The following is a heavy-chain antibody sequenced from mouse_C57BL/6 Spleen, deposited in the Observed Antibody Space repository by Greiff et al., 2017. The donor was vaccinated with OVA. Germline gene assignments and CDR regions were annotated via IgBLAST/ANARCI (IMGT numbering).Heavy chain of an antibody. J-gene: IGHJ3*01. CDR3: ARGGPTVVAPFAY. CDR1: GFTFSSYA. CDR2: LSDGGSYT. Sequence: EVKLVESGGGLVKPGGSLKLSCAASGFTFSSYAMSWVRQTPEKRLEWVATLSDGGSYTYYPDNVKGRFTISRDHAKNNLYLQMSHLKSEDTAMYYCARGGPTVVAPFAYWGQGTLVTVSA. D-gene: IGHD1-1*01. V-gene: IGHV5-4*03.